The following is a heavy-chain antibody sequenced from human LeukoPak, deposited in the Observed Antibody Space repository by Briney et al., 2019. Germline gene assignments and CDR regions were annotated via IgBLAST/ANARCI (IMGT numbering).Heavy chain of an antibody. D-gene: IGHD6-19*01. Sequence: GRSLRLSCAASGFTFSSYAMHWVRQAPGKGLEWVAVISYDGSNKYYADSVKGRFTISRDNSKNTLYLQMNSLRSDDTAVYYCARGGSSGHWSRGGASDIWGQGTMVTVSS. CDR3: ARGGSSGHWSRGGASDI. J-gene: IGHJ3*02. CDR1: GFTFSSYA. CDR2: ISYDGSNK. V-gene: IGHV3-30-3*01.